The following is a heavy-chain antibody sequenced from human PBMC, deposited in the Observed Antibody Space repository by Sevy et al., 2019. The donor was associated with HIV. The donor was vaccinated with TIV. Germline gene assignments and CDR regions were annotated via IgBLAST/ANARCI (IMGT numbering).Heavy chain of an antibody. J-gene: IGHJ4*02. CDR1: GFTFGDYC. CDR3: TRRKAAQSIFDY. D-gene: IGHD6-13*01. CDR2: LKSDVYGGTV. V-gene: IGHV3-49*04. Sequence: CLRLSCTASGFTFGDYCMSWVRQAPGKGLEWVAFLKSDVYGGTVDHAASVRGRFVISRDDSKTIAYLQMNDLKTEDTGVYYCTRRKAAQSIFDYWGQGAQVTVSS.